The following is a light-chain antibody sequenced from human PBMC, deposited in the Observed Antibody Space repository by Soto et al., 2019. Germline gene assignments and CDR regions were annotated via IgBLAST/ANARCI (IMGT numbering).Light chain of an antibody. V-gene: IGKV1-5*03. J-gene: IGKJ2*01. Sequence: DIQMTQSPSTLSASVRDRVTITCRASQTINSWLAWYQQRPGKAPRLLIYKASTLESGVPSRFSGSGSGTEFTLPISTLQPDDFATYHCQQYDSIPYTFGQGTKLDIK. CDR2: KAS. CDR3: QQYDSIPYT. CDR1: QTINSW.